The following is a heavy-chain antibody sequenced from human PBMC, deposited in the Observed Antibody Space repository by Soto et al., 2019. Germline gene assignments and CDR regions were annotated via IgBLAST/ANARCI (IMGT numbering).Heavy chain of an antibody. V-gene: IGHV3-48*02. CDR3: ARGPSMVRGVIGYYFDY. Sequence: RLSCAASGFTFSSYSMNWVRQAPGKGLEWVSYISSSSSTIYYADSVKGRFTISRDNAKNSLYLQMNSLRDEDTAVYYCARGPSMVRGVIGYYFDYWGQGTLVTVSS. J-gene: IGHJ4*02. D-gene: IGHD3-10*01. CDR1: GFTFSSYS. CDR2: ISSSSSTI.